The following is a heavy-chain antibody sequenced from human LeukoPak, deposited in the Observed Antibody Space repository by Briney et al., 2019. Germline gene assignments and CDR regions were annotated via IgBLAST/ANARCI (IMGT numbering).Heavy chain of an antibody. CDR1: GFTFSSYW. D-gene: IGHD2-2*02. V-gene: IGHV3-7*01. J-gene: IGHJ4*02. Sequence: GFLRLSCAASGFTFSSYWMSWVRQAPGKGLEWVANIKQDGSEKYYVDSVKGRFTISRDNAKNSLYLQMDSLRADDTAVYYCARLGYTSVSFMNYWGQGTLVTISS. CDR2: IKQDGSEK. CDR3: ARLGYTSVSFMNY.